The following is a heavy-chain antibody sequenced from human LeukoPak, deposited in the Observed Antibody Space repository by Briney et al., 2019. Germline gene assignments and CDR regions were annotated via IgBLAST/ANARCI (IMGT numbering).Heavy chain of an antibody. D-gene: IGHD4-23*01. CDR1: GFTFSSYW. J-gene: IGHJ6*03. CDR2: INSDGSST. V-gene: IGHV3-74*01. CDR3: ARQLDGGNSFYYYYYMDV. Sequence: GGSLRLSCAASGFTFSSYWMHWVRQAPGKGLVWVSRINSDGSSTSYADPVKGRFTISRDNAKNSLYLQMNSLRAEDTAVYYCARQLDGGNSFYYYYYMDVWGKGTTVTVSS.